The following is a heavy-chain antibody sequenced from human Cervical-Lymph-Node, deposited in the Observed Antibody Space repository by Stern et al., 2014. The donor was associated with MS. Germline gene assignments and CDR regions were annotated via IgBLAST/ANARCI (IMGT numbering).Heavy chain of an antibody. CDR2: IIPILDSP. CDR3: ARDGILQTVDAFDL. J-gene: IGHJ3*01. V-gene: IGHV1-69*06. CDR1: GGSLSSNP. D-gene: IGHD2-21*01. Sequence: QVQLVQSGAEVKSPGSSVKISCKASGGSLSSNPVSWVRQAPGQGLEWLGGIIPILDSPNYSQKFGGRLTIIADKSTSTTYMELSSLRSEDTAIYYCARDGILQTVDAFDLWGQGTMVTVSS.